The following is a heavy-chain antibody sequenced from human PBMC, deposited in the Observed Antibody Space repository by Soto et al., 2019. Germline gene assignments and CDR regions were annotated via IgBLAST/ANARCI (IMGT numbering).Heavy chain of an antibody. Sequence: SETLSLTCTVSGGSISSYHWSWIRQPAGKGLEWIGRIYTSGSTNYNPSLKSRVTMSVDTSKNQFSLKLSSVTAADTAVYYCARGWEYYDFWSGYYNYYGTDVWGQGTTVTVSS. D-gene: IGHD3-3*01. CDR1: GGSISSYH. CDR3: ARGWEYYDFWSGYYNYYGTDV. CDR2: IYTSGST. V-gene: IGHV4-4*07. J-gene: IGHJ6*02.